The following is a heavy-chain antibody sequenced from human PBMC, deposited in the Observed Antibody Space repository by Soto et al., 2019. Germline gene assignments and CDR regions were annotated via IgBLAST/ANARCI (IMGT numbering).Heavy chain of an antibody. V-gene: IGHV4-39*01. Sequence: SETLSLTCTVSGGSISSSSYYWGWIRQPPGKGLEWIGSIYYSGSTYYNPSLKSRVTISVDTSKNQFSLKLSSVTAADTAVYYCARRYASHDKLPNCFDPWGQGTLVTVSS. CDR3: ARRYASHDKLPNCFDP. CDR1: GGSISSSSYY. CDR2: IYYSGST. J-gene: IGHJ5*02. D-gene: IGHD1-1*01.